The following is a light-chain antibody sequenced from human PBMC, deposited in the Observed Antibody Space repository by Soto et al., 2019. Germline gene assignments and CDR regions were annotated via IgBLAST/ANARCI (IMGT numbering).Light chain of an antibody. CDR1: QGVGKS. V-gene: IGKV1-16*02. J-gene: IGKJ3*01. Sequence: DIQMTQSPSSLSSSVGDRATITCRASQGVGKSLAWIQQKPGQAPKRLIYDASTLQSGVPAQFSGSGSGTDFTLTISSLQPEDFAIYYCLQHRFYPSAFGPGTKVEVK. CDR2: DAS. CDR3: LQHRFYPSA.